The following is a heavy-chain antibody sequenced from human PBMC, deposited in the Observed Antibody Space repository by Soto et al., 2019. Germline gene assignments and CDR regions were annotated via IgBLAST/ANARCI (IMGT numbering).Heavy chain of an antibody. CDR2: ITASSSDV. Sequence: EVQLVYSGGGLRQPGGSLRLTCAASGFSFSDSKMNWVRQVPGKGLQWLSFITASSSDVRYAESVEGRFTVSRDNAKNSLYLQMNRLRAEDTCVYYCARDWSLTATYSWGQGTLVTVSS. D-gene: IGHD4-17*01. J-gene: IGHJ4*02. CDR1: GFSFSDSK. CDR3: ARDWSLTATYS. V-gene: IGHV3-48*01.